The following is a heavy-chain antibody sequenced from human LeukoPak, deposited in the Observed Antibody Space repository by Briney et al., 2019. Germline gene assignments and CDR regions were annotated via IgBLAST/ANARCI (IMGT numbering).Heavy chain of an antibody. Sequence: GGSLRLSCAASGFTFSSYWMSWVRQAPGKGLEWVAHINQDGSEKYYVDFVQRRFTFSRHNAKTSLYLQMNSLRAEDKAVYCCARDGPYCGGDCYTAPYYWGQGTLVTVSS. CDR2: INQDGSEK. J-gene: IGHJ4*02. CDR3: ARDGPYCGGDCYTAPYY. V-gene: IGHV3-7*01. D-gene: IGHD2-21*02. CDR1: GFTFSSYW.